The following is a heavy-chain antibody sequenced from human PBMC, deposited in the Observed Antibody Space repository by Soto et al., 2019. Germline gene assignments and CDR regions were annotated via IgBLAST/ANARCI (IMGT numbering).Heavy chain of an antibody. V-gene: IGHV4-31*03. J-gene: IGHJ4*02. CDR3: ARVKKGVYGEDGY. CDR2: IYYSGST. Sequence: QVQLQESGPGLVKPSQTLSLTCTVSGGSISSGGYYWSWILQPPGKGLVWIGYIYYSGSTYYNPSLKSRVTISVDTSRNQFSRQRSSVTAAATAVYYGARVKKGVYGEDGYWGQGTLVTVSS. D-gene: IGHD4-17*01. CDR1: GGSISSGGYY.